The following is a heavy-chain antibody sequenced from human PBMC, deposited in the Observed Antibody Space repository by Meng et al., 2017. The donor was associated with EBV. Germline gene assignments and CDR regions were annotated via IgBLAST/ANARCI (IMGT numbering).Heavy chain of an antibody. Sequence: QVQLVQSGAEVKKPGASVKVSCKASGYTFTSHWMHWVRHAPGQGLEWMGIINPSDGYTMYEQKFQGRVTVTADRPTATAYMVLRNLRSDDTAVYYCARGTPGRSYSDYWGPGTLVTVSS. V-gene: IGHV1-46*01. CDR2: INPSDGYT. CDR1: GYTFTSHW. CDR3: ARGTPGRSYSDY. J-gene: IGHJ4*02. D-gene: IGHD3-10*01.